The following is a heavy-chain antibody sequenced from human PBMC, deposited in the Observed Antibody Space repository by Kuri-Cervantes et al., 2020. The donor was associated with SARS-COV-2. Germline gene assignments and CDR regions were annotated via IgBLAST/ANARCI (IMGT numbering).Heavy chain of an antibody. V-gene: IGHV4-59*01. CDR2: IYYSGST. J-gene: IGHJ4*02. CDR3: ARGYSLIDY. D-gene: IGHD5-18*01. CDR1: GGSFSSYY. Sequence: GSLRLSCAVYGGSFSSYYWSWIRQPPGKGLEWIGYIYYSGSTNYNPSLKSRVTISVDTSKNQFSLKLSSVTAADTAVYYCARGYSLIDYWGQGTLVTVSS.